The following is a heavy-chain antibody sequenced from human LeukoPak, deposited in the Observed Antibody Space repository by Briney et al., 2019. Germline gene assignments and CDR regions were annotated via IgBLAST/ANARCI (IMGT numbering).Heavy chain of an antibody. Sequence: ASVKVSCKASGYTFTSYGISWVRQAHGQGLEWMGWISAYNGNTNYAQKLQGRVTMTTDTSTRTAYVELRSLRSDDTAVYYCARDLSMVRGVRPYYFDYWGQGTLVTVSS. CDR3: ARDLSMVRGVRPYYFDY. CDR2: ISAYNGNT. V-gene: IGHV1-18*01. J-gene: IGHJ4*02. CDR1: GYTFTSYG. D-gene: IGHD3-10*01.